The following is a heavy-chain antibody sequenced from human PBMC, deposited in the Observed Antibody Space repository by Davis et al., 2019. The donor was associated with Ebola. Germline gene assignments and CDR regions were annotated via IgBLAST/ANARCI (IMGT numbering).Heavy chain of an antibody. Sequence: MPSETLSLTCAVSGGSISSGGYSWSWIRPPPGKGLEWIGYIYHSASTYYNPSLKSRVTISVDRSKNQFSLKLSSVTAADTAVYYCARSKPFGSSFWFDPWGQGTLVTVSS. CDR3: ARSKPFGSSFWFDP. V-gene: IGHV4-30-2*01. D-gene: IGHD6-13*01. J-gene: IGHJ5*02. CDR1: GGSISSGGYS. CDR2: IYHSAST.